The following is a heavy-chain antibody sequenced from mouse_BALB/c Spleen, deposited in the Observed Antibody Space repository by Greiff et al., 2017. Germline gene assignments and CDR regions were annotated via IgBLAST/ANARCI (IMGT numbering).Heavy chain of an antibody. CDR2: IYPGDGDT. D-gene: IGHD1-1*01. CDR3: ARGTTVVEDY. V-gene: IGHV1-80*01. CDR1: GYAFSSYW. Sequence: QVQLKESGAELVRPGSSVKISCKASGYAFSSYWMNWVKQRPGQGLEWIGQIYPGDGDTNYNGKFKGKATLTADKSSSTAYMQLSSLTSEDSAVYFCARGTTVVEDYWGQGTTLTVSS. J-gene: IGHJ2*01.